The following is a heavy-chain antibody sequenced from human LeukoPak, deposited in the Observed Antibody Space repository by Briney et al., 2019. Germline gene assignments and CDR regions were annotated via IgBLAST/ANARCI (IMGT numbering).Heavy chain of an antibody. CDR3: ARQNDFRLDY. J-gene: IGHJ4*02. CDR1: GYTFSSYW. V-gene: IGHV5-51*01. Sequence: GESLKISCKGSGYTFSSYWIGWVRQMPGKGLEWMGIIYPGDSDTRYSPSLQGQVTISVDTSIGTAYLQWSSLEASDTAIYYCARQNDFRLDYWGQGTLVTVS. CDR2: IYPGDSDT. D-gene: IGHD3-3*01.